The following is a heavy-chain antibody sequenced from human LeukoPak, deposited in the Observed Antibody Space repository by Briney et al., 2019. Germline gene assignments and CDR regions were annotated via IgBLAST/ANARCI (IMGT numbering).Heavy chain of an antibody. CDR3: ARDEWLAAAGNWFDP. CDR2: IIPIFGTA. V-gene: IGHV1-69*05. J-gene: IGHJ5*02. D-gene: IGHD6-13*01. CDR1: GGTFSSYA. Sequence: SVKVSCKASGGTFSSYAISWVRQAPGQGLEWMGRIIPIFGTANYAQKFQGRVTITTDESTSTAYMELSSLRSEDTAVHYCARDEWLAAAGNWFDPWGQGTLVTVSS.